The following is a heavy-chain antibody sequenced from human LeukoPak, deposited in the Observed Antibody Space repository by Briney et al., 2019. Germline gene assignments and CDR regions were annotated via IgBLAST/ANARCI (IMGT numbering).Heavy chain of an antibody. Sequence: PGGSLRLSCAASGFTFSNYNMSWVRQVPGKGLEWVANIKQDGSETTYADSVRGRFTIFRDNAKDSVYLQMNSLRAEDSATYYCVREGFYFFDFWGQGTLVTVSS. CDR3: VREGFYFFDF. J-gene: IGHJ4*01. CDR2: IKQDGSET. V-gene: IGHV3-7*01. CDR1: GFTFSNYN.